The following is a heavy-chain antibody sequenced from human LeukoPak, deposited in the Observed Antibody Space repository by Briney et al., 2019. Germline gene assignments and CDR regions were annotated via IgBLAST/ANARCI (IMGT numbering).Heavy chain of an antibody. CDR1: GFTFSNYA. CDR3: GREGGLAGAAPDY. Sequence: GGSLILSCAASGFTFSNYAMHWVRQAPGKGLEWVAALSHGGGDQYYADSVKGRFTISSDKTKTTLYLQMNSLRVEDTAVYFCGREGGLAGAAPDYWGQGTLVTVSS. D-gene: IGHD3/OR15-3a*01. J-gene: IGHJ4*02. CDR2: LSHGGGDQ. V-gene: IGHV3-30*04.